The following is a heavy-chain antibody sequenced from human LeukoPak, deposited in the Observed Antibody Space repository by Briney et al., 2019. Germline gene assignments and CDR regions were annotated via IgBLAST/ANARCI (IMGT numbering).Heavy chain of an antibody. J-gene: IGHJ4*02. D-gene: IGHD6-13*01. CDR1: GFTFDDYA. CDR3: AKDLAAAGTSAFDY. V-gene: IGHV3-9*03. Sequence: GGSLRLSCAASGFTFDDYAMHWVRQAPGKGLEWVSGVSWNSGSIGYADSVKGRFTISRDNAKNSLYLQMNSLRAEDMALYYCAKDLAAAGTSAFDYWGQGALVTVSS. CDR2: VSWNSGSI.